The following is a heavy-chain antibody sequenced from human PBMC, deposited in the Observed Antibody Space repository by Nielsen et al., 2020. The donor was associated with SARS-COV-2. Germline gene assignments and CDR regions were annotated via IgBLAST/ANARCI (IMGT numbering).Heavy chain of an antibody. J-gene: IGHJ4*02. V-gene: IGHV3-13*04. D-gene: IGHD6-13*01. CDR1: GFNFRSYY. CDR2: IDSSWYT. CDR3: ARGPGIRYHSSSWEGYYFDY. Sequence: ESLKISCAASGFNFRSYYLHWVRQATGKGLQWVSSIDSSWYTYYEGSVNDRLTVYRENDMNSLYLQMTSLRVGDTAVYYFARGPGIRYHSSSWEGYYFDYWGQGTLVTVSS.